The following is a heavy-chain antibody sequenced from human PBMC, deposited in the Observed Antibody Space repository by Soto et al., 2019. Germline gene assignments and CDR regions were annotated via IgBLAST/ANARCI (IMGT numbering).Heavy chain of an antibody. CDR1: GLTFSKYG. V-gene: IGHV3-23*01. Sequence: EVQLLESGGGLVQPGGSLSLSCAVYGLTFSKYGMGWVRQAPGKGLEWVSTIDEIGVNTQYADSVKGRFTISRDNSRNTLFLQISDVRAGDTAIYYCTKKSGVGATWYFDYWGQGSLVTVSS. J-gene: IGHJ4*02. D-gene: IGHD1-26*01. CDR3: TKKSGVGATWYFDY. CDR2: IDEIGVNT.